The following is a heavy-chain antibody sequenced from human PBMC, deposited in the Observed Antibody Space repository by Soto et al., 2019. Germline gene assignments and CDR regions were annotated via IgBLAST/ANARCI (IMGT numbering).Heavy chain of an antibody. CDR3: ARRRAPIAAAGTIDC. D-gene: IGHD6-13*01. V-gene: IGHV4-34*01. Sequence: QVQLQQWGAGLLKSSETLSLTCAVYGGSFSYYYWSWIRQSPGKGLEWIGEINHGGSTNYNPSLKSRVTISVDTSKNQFSLKLISVTAADTAVYYCARRRAPIAAAGTIDCWGQGTLVSVSS. CDR2: INHGGST. J-gene: IGHJ4*02. CDR1: GGSFSYYY.